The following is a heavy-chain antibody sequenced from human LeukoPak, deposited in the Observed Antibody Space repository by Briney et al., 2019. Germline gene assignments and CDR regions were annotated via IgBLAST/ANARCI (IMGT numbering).Heavy chain of an antibody. CDR1: GFSVRNNY. D-gene: IGHD1-7*01. V-gene: IGHV3-11*01. CDR2: ISSSGSTI. CDR3: ARPGTTLYYYYGMDV. Sequence: GGSLRLSCAASGFSVRNNYMSWIRQAPGKGLEWVSYISSSGSTIYYADSVKGRFTISRDSAKNSLYLQMSSLRAEDTAVYYCARPGTTLYYYYGMDVWGQGTTVTVSS. J-gene: IGHJ6*02.